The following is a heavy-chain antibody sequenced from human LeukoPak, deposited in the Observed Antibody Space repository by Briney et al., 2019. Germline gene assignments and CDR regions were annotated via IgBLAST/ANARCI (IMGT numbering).Heavy chain of an antibody. Sequence: GGSLRLSCAASGFTFTNSAMGWVRQAPGRGLEWVADISGRGDFTYYADSVKGRFTISRDKAKNTVYLQMSSLRAEDTAVYYCAKDGARDGYNYPDYWGQGTLVTVSS. J-gene: IGHJ4*02. V-gene: IGHV3-23*01. CDR2: ISGRGDFT. CDR3: AKDGARDGYNYPDY. CDR1: GFTFTNSA. D-gene: IGHD5-24*01.